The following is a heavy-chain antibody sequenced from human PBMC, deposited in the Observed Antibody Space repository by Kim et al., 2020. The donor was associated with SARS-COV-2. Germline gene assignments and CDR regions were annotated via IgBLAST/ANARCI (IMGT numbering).Heavy chain of an antibody. CDR2: ISWNSGSI. V-gene: IGHV3-9*01. J-gene: IGHJ3*02. Sequence: GGSLRLSCAASGFAFDDYAMHWVRQAPGKGLEWVSGISWNSGSIGYADSVKGRFTISRDNAKNSLYLQMNSLRAEDTALYYCAKDRYRTNYYGSGSYNGAFDIWGQGTMVTVSS. CDR3: AKDRYRTNYYGSGSYNGAFDI. CDR1: GFAFDDYA. D-gene: IGHD3-10*01.